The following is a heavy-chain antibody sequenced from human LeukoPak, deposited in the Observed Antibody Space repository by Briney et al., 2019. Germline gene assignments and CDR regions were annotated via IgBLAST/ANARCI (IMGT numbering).Heavy chain of an antibody. V-gene: IGHV4-59*01. J-gene: IGHJ4*02. D-gene: IGHD3-10*01. Sequence: PSETLSLTCAVSGGSISSYYWSWIRQSPGKGLEWIGYIYYSGSTDYNPSLKSRVTISVDTSKNQFSLNLRSVTAADTAVYFCARGSLWFGQLPLFDYWGQGTLVTVSS. CDR2: IYYSGST. CDR3: ARGSLWFGQLPLFDY. CDR1: GGSISSYY.